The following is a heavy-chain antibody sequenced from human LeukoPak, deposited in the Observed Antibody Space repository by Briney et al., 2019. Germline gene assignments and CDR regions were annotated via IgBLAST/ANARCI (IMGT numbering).Heavy chain of an antibody. Sequence: PGGSLRLSCAASGFTFSSYAMSWVRQAPGKGLEWVSAISGSGGSTYYADSVKGRFTISRDNSKNTLYLQMNSLRAEGTAVYYCANDSPNYYDSSGYPRDSEYFQHWGQGTLVTVSS. CDR3: ANDSPNYYDSSGYPRDSEYFQH. CDR2: ISGSGGST. D-gene: IGHD3-22*01. CDR1: GFTFSSYA. V-gene: IGHV3-23*01. J-gene: IGHJ1*01.